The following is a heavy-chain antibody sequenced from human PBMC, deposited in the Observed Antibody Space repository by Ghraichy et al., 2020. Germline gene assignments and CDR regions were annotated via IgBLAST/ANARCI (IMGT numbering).Heavy chain of an antibody. D-gene: IGHD5-12*01. V-gene: IGHV4-39*01. CDR3: ARGSVETTIVSPKNAFHI. CDR1: GDSISTGDYY. J-gene: IGHJ3*02. CDR2: IYYHGST. Sequence: SETLSLTCTVSGDSISTGDYYWGWVRQPPGKGLEWIASIYYHGSTYYNASLKSRVTIFEDTSKTQLSLKLSSVTAADTAVYYCARGSVETTIVSPKNAFHIWGQGTMVTVSS.